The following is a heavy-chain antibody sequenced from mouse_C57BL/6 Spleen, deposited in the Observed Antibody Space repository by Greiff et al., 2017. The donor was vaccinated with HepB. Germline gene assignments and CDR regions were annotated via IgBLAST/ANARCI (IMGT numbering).Heavy chain of an antibody. CDR2: IDPSDSYT. CDR3: AKGGTTVVAHFDY. D-gene: IGHD1-1*01. V-gene: IGHV1-69*01. CDR1: GYTFTSYW. Sequence: QVQLQQPGAELVMPGASVKLSCKASGYTFTSYWMHWVKQRPGQGLEWIGEIDPSDSYTNYNQKFKGQSTLTVDKSSSTDYMQLSSLTSEDSAVYYCAKGGTTVVAHFDYWGQGTTLTVSS. J-gene: IGHJ2*01.